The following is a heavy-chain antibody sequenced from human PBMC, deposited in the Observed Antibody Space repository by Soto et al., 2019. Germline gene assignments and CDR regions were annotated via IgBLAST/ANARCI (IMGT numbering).Heavy chain of an antibody. CDR3: AGNYYGSGSSH. D-gene: IGHD3-10*01. Sequence: QVQLVQSGAEVKKPGSSVKVSCKASGGTFSSYTISWVRQAPGQGLEWMGRIIPILGIANYAQKFQGRVTITADKSTSAAYMELSSLRSEDTAVYYCAGNYYGSGSSHWGQGTLVTVSS. CDR2: IIPILGIA. CDR1: GGTFSSYT. V-gene: IGHV1-69*02. J-gene: IGHJ4*02.